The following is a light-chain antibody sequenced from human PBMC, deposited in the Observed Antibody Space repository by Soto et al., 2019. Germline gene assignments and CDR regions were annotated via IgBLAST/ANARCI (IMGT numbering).Light chain of an antibody. CDR1: QSVSRN. V-gene: IGKV3-15*01. Sequence: EIVMTQSPATLYVSPGERATLSCRASQSVSRNVAWYQQKPGQAPRLLIHDASTRATGISVRFSGSGSGTEFTLTISSLQSEDFAVYYCQQYNNWLWTFGQRTKVEIK. CDR2: DAS. CDR3: QQYNNWLWT. J-gene: IGKJ1*01.